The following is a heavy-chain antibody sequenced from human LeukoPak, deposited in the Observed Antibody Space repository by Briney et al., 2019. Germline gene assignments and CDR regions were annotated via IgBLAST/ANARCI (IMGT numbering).Heavy chain of an antibody. V-gene: IGHV4-34*01. CDR2: IYYSGST. CDR1: GGSFSDYY. Sequence: SETLSLTCGVYGGSFSDYYWSWIRQPPGKGLEWIGSIYYSGSTYYNPSLKSRVTISVDTSKNQFSLKLSSVTAADTAVYYCARDWTRVNWFDPWGQGTLVTVSS. J-gene: IGHJ5*02. CDR3: ARDWTRVNWFDP. D-gene: IGHD3/OR15-3a*01.